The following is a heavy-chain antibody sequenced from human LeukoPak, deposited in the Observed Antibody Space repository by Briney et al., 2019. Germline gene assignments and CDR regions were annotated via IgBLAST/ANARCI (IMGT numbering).Heavy chain of an antibody. CDR2: VHYSGST. CDR1: GGSISSYY. CDR3: ARGSNDFWSGYYTAYYYYMDV. Sequence: PSETLSLTCTVSGGSISSYYWSWIRQPPGKGLEWIGYVHYSGSTNYNPSLKSRVTISVDTSKNQFSLKLSSVTTADTAVYYCARGSNDFWSGYYTAYYYYMDVWGKGTTVTVSS. D-gene: IGHD3-3*01. V-gene: IGHV4-59*01. J-gene: IGHJ6*03.